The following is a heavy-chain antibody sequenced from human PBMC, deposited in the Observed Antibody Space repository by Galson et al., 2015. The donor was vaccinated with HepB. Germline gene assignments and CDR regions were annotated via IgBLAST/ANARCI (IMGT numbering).Heavy chain of an antibody. Sequence: QSGAEVKKPGASVKVSCKASGYTFTSYGISWVRQAPGQGLEWMGWISAYNGNTNYAQKLQGRVTMTTDTSTSTAYMELRSLRSDDTAVYYCARDSYDFWSGYYTDYYGMDVWGQGTTVTVSS. CDR1: GYTFTSYG. CDR2: ISAYNGNT. J-gene: IGHJ6*02. D-gene: IGHD3-3*01. CDR3: ARDSYDFWSGYYTDYYGMDV. V-gene: IGHV1-18*01.